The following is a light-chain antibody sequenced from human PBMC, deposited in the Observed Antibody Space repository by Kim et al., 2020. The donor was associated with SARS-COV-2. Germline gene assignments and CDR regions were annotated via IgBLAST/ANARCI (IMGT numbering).Light chain of an antibody. CDR2: GKN. V-gene: IGLV3-19*01. CDR3: NSRDSSGNHWV. Sequence: AWGQTVRITCQGDSLRSYYASWYQKKPGQAPVLVIYGKNNRPSGIPDRFSGSSSGNTASLTITGAQAEDEADYYCNSRDSSGNHWVFGGGTQLTVL. J-gene: IGLJ3*02. CDR1: SLRSYY.